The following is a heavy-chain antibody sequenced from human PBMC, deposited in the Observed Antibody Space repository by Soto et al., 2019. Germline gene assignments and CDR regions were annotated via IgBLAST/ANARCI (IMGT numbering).Heavy chain of an antibody. Sequence: QITLNESGPTVVKPAETLTLTCTFSGFSLTTSGVGVGWIRQSPGKAPEWLALIYWDDDKRYSASLKSRLTSTKDTSENQVVLTMASVDPADTATYYCAHRILRTVFGLVTTTAIYFDFWGQGTPVVVSS. V-gene: IGHV2-5*02. J-gene: IGHJ4*02. CDR2: IYWDDDK. CDR1: GFSLTTSGVG. CDR3: AHRILRTVFGLVTTTAIYFDF. D-gene: IGHD3-3*01.